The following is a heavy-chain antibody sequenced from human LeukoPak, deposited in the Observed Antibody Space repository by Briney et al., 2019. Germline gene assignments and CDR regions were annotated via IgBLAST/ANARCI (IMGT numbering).Heavy chain of an antibody. V-gene: IGHV4-34*01. D-gene: IGHD6-19*01. CDR2: INHSGST. CDR1: GGSFSGYY. J-gene: IGHJ4*02. CDR3: AISSGPFDY. Sequence: SETLSLTCAVYGGSFSGYYWSWIRQPPGKGLEWIGEINHSGSTNYNPSLKSQVTISVDTSKNQFSLKLSSVTAADTAVYYCAISSGPFDYWGQGTLVTVSS.